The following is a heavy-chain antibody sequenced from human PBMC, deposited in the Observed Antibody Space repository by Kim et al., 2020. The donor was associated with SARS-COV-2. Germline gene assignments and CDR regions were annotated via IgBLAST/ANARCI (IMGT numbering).Heavy chain of an antibody. CDR3: ARDSSDYGDYVYYYYGMDV. Sequence: GGSLRLSCAASGFTFSSYSMNWVRQAPGKGLEWVSSISSSSSYIYYADSVKGRFTISRDNAKNSLYLQMNSLRAEDTAVYYCARDSSDYGDYVYYYYGMDVWGQGTTVTVSS. D-gene: IGHD4-17*01. V-gene: IGHV3-21*01. J-gene: IGHJ6*02. CDR1: GFTFSSYS. CDR2: ISSSSSYI.